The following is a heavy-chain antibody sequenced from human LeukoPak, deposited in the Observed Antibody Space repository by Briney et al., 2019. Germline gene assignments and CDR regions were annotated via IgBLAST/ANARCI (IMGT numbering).Heavy chain of an antibody. D-gene: IGHD6-13*01. CDR2: INPNSGGT. V-gene: IGHV1-2*02. CDR1: GYTFTGYY. J-gene: IGHJ4*02. CDR3: ARAIPSSSWVTGDY. Sequence: ASVKVSCKASGYTFTGYYMHWVRQAPGQGLEWMGWINPNSGGTNYAQKFQGRVTMTRDTSISTAYMELSRLRSDDTAVYYCARAIPSSSWVTGDYWGQGTLVTVSS.